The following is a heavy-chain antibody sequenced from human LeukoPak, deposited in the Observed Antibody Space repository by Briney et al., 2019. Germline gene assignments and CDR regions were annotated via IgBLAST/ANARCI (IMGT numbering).Heavy chain of an antibody. V-gene: IGHV1-2*02. Sequence: ASVKVSCKASGYTLTGYYMHWVRQAPGQGLEWMGWINPNSGGTNYAQKLQGRVTITRDPSISTAYMELSRLRSDDTAVYYCARDLDSSSWNYYYYMDVWGKGTTVTVSS. D-gene: IGHD6-13*01. CDR1: GYTLTGYY. J-gene: IGHJ6*03. CDR3: ARDLDSSSWNYYYYMDV. CDR2: INPNSGGT.